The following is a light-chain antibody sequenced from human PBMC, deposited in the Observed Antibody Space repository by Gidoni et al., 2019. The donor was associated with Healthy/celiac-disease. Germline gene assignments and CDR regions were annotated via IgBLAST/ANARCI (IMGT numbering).Light chain of an antibody. CDR3: SSYTSSSTSVV. Sequence: QSALTPPASVSGSPGQTIPIPCTGTSSDVGGYNYVSWYQQHPGKAPNLMIYDVSNRPSGVSNRFSGSKSGNTASLTISGLQAEDEADYYCSSYTSSSTSVVFGGGTKLTVL. V-gene: IGLV2-14*03. CDR2: DVS. CDR1: SSDVGGYNY. J-gene: IGLJ2*01.